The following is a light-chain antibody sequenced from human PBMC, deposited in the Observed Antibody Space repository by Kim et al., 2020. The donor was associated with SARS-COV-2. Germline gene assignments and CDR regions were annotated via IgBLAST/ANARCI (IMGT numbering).Light chain of an antibody. V-gene: IGKV1-27*01. CDR1: QDISNY. CDR3: QKCDSAPWT. CDR2: AAS. J-gene: IGKJ1*01. Sequence: ASVGNRVTSTCRASQDISNYLAWFQLKPGKAPKLLIYAASALQPGVPSRFSGSGSGTDFTLTVTSLQPEDVATYYCQKCDSAPWTFDQGTKVEIK.